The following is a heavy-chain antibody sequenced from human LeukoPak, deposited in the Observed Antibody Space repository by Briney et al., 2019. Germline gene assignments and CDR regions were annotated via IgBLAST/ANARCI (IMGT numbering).Heavy chain of an antibody. CDR2: IYYSGST. J-gene: IGHJ6*03. Sequence: PSETLSLTCTVSGGSISSYYWSWIRQPPGKGLEWIGHIYYSGSTNYNPSLKSRVTISVDTSKNQFSLKLSSVTAADTAVYYCARHADDYGDYVIDYYYYMDVWGKGTTVTVSS. CDR3: ARHADDYGDYVIDYYYYMDV. D-gene: IGHD4-17*01. V-gene: IGHV4-59*08. CDR1: GGSISSYY.